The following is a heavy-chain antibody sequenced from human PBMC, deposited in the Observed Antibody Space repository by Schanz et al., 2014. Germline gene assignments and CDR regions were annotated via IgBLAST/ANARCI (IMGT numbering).Heavy chain of an antibody. CDR2: IYYSGST. J-gene: IGHJ6*02. D-gene: IGHD1-1*01. CDR3: ARGGRTTYNYYYGMDV. Sequence: QVQLQESGPGLVKPSQTLSLTCAVSGGSISSGGYSWNWVRQPPGKGLEWIVYIYYSGSTYYNPSPKSRVTIPVAPSKHHFSLKLSSVPAADTAVYYCARGGRTTYNYYYGMDVWGQGTTVTVSS. V-gene: IGHV4-30-4*07. CDR1: GGSISSGGYS.